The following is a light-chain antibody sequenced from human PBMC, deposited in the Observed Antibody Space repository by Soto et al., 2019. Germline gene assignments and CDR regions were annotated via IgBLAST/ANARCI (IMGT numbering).Light chain of an antibody. CDR2: SAS. CDR1: QTISSY. Sequence: DIQMTQSPASLSASVGERVTITCRASQTISSYLNWYQQKPGAAPKLLIYSASTLQTGVPSRFSGSGFGTDYTLTISSLQPVDFAIYYCQQTFRIPHTFGQGTKVDI. J-gene: IGKJ2*01. CDR3: QQTFRIPHT. V-gene: IGKV1-39*01.